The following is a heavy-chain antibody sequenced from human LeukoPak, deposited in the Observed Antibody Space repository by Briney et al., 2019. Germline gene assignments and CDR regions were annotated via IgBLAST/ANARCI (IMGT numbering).Heavy chain of an antibody. CDR1: GGSISSGGYS. V-gene: IGHV4-30-2*01. J-gene: IGHJ5*02. CDR3: ARAIVVVPAAITNWFDP. CDR2: IYHSGST. D-gene: IGHD2-2*01. Sequence: ASETLSLTCSVCGGSISSGGYSGSWIRQPPGKGLEWIGYIYHSGSTYYNPSLKSRVTISVDRSKNQFSLKLSSVTAADTAVYYCARAIVVVPAAITNWFDPWGQGTLVTVSS.